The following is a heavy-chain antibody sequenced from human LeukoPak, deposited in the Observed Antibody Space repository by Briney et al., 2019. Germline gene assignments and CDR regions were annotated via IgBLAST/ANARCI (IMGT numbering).Heavy chain of an antibody. Sequence: GASVKVSCKASGYTFTSYGISWVRQAPGQGLEWMGWISAYNGNTNYAQKLQGRVTMTTDTSTSTAYMELRSLRSDDTAAYYCAREEITFGGVIVLPDYWGQGTLVTVSS. V-gene: IGHV1-18*01. CDR3: AREEITFGGVIVLPDY. CDR1: GYTFTSYG. CDR2: ISAYNGNT. J-gene: IGHJ4*02. D-gene: IGHD3-16*02.